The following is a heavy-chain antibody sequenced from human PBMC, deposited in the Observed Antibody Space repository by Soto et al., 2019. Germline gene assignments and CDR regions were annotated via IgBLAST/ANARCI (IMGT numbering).Heavy chain of an antibody. J-gene: IGHJ4*02. CDR1: GYTXSSYY. D-gene: IGHD5-18*01. CDR2: INPSGGST. V-gene: IGHV1-46*01. Sequence: SXKVSCKASGYTXSSYYMNLVRQAPGQGLEWIGIINPSGGSTSYAQKFQGRVTMTRDTSTSTVYMELSSLRSQDTAVYYCARQRGYSYGPTFDYWGQGTLGTVSS. CDR3: ARQRGYSYGPTFDY.